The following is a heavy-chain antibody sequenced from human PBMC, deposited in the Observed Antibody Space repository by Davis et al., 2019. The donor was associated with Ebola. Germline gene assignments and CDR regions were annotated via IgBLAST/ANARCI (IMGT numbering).Heavy chain of an antibody. CDR1: GFIFKNYA. CDR3: AIPDCSGANCYSVYIKN. V-gene: IGHV3-74*01. J-gene: IGHJ4*02. D-gene: IGHD2-15*01. Sequence: GESLKISCAASGFIFKNYAMQWVRQAPGKGLVWVSRIDNDGSSTRYVDSVKGRFTISRDNANNLLYLQMNSLRAEDTAVYYCAIPDCSGANCYSVYIKNWGQGTLVTVSS. CDR2: IDNDGSST.